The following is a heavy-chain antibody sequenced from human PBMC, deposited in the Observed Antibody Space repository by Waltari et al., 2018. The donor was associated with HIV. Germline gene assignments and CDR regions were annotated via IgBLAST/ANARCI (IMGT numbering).Heavy chain of an antibody. V-gene: IGHV4-38-2*02. CDR1: GYSISSGYY. D-gene: IGHD1-7*01. Sequence: QVQLQESGPGLVKPSETLSLTCTVSGYSISSGYYWVWIRQPPGKGLEWIGSIYHSGSTYYHPALRGRVTRSVDTSKNQFSLKLSSVTAADTAVYYCARSLQINWNYETFRDVGRIDYWGQGTLVTVSS. CDR3: ARSLQINWNYETFRDVGRIDY. J-gene: IGHJ4*02. CDR2: IYHSGST.